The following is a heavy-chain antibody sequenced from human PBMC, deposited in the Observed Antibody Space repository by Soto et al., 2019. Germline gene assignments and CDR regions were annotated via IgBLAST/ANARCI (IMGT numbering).Heavy chain of an antibody. J-gene: IGHJ4*02. CDR2: IIPMYDSA. D-gene: IGHD1-26*01. CDR1: GGTFKTYT. V-gene: IGHV1-69*06. CDR3: ATWRTYSGSYCFDY. Sequence: QVQLVQSGAEVKKPWSSVKVSCEASGGTFKTYTINWVRQAPGQGLEWIGQIIPMYDSANYAQSFQDRVTISADKSTNTAYMELSSLRSEDTALYYCATWRTYSGSYCFDYWGQGTLVSVSS.